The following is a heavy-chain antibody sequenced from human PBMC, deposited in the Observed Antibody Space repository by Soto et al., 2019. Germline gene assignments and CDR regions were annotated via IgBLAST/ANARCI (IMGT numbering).Heavy chain of an antibody. CDR1: GFTFDDYA. J-gene: IGHJ4*02. V-gene: IGHV3-9*01. Sequence: EVQLVESGGGLVQPGRSLRLSCAASGFTFDDYAMHWVRQAPGKGLEWVSGISWNSGSIGYADSVKGRFTISRDNAKNSLYLQINSLRAEDTALYYCAKGSSGWYLGTHYFYYLGQGTLVTVSS. D-gene: IGHD6-19*01. CDR3: AKGSSGWYLGTHYFYY. CDR2: ISWNSGSI.